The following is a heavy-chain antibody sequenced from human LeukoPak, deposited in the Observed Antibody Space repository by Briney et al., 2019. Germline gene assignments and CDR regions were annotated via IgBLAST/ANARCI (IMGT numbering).Heavy chain of an antibody. V-gene: IGHV3-48*03. Sequence: GGSLRLSCAASGFTFSSYEMNWVRQAPGKGLEWVSYISSSGSTIYYADSVKGRFTISRDNAKNSLYLQMNSLRAEDTAVYYCARQPWLQRPLDYWGQGTLVTVSS. D-gene: IGHD5-24*01. CDR3: ARQPWLQRPLDY. CDR1: GFTFSSYE. J-gene: IGHJ4*02. CDR2: ISSSGSTI.